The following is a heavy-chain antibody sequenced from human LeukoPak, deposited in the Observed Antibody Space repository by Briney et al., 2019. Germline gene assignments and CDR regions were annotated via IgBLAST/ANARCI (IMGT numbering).Heavy chain of an antibody. Sequence: GGSLRLSCAASGFTFNTYAMNWVRQAPGKGLEWVSHISSSGRTIYYADSMKGRFTISRDNAKNSLYLQMNSLRADDTAVYYCARALWLGEGFFDYWGQGTLVTVSS. V-gene: IGHV3-48*04. D-gene: IGHD3-10*01. CDR1: GFTFNTYA. J-gene: IGHJ4*02. CDR2: ISSSGRTI. CDR3: ARALWLGEGFFDY.